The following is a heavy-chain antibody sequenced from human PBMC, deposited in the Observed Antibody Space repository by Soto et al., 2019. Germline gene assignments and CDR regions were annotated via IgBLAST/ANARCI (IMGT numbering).Heavy chain of an antibody. D-gene: IGHD3-10*01. V-gene: IGHV1-8*01. Sequence: QVQLVQSGAEVKKPGASVKVSCKASGYTFTSYDINWVRQATGQGLEWMGWMNPNSGNTGYAQKFQGRVTMTRNTSISTAYMELSSLRSEDTVVYYCARGPIGSGSPTIYYYYGMDVWGQGTTVTVSS. CDR3: ARGPIGSGSPTIYYYYGMDV. CDR1: GYTFTSYD. J-gene: IGHJ6*02. CDR2: MNPNSGNT.